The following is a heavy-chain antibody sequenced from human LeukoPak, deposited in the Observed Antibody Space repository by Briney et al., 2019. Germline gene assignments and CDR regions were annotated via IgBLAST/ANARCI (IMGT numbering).Heavy chain of an antibody. Sequence: GGSLRLSCAASGFTVSSNYMSWVRQAPGKGLEWVSVIYSGGSTYYADSVKGRFTISRDNAKNSLYLQMNSLRAEDTAVYYCVRGYSNYGYTFDMWGQGTMVTVSS. D-gene: IGHD4-11*01. CDR1: GFTVSSNY. CDR2: IYSGGST. V-gene: IGHV3-53*01. CDR3: VRGYSNYGYTFDM. J-gene: IGHJ3*02.